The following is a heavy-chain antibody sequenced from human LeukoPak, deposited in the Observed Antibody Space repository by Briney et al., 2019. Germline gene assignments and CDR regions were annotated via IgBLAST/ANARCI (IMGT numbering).Heavy chain of an antibody. Sequence: GASVKVSCKASGYTFTSYDINWVRQATGQGLEWMGWMNPNSGNTGYAQKFQGRVTMTRNTSISTAYMELSSLRSEDTAVYYCARRGGIGYDSSGSLAFGYWGQGTLVTVSS. D-gene: IGHD3-22*01. CDR2: MNPNSGNT. J-gene: IGHJ4*02. V-gene: IGHV1-8*02. CDR3: ARRGGIGYDSSGSLAFGY. CDR1: GYTFTSYD.